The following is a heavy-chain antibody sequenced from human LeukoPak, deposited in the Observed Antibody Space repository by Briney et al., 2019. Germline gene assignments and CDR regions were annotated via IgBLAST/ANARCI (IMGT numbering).Heavy chain of an antibody. CDR1: GYSISSLYY. CDR2: IHHSGST. V-gene: IGHV4-38-2*01. J-gene: IGHJ4*02. Sequence: SETLSLTCAVSGYSISSLYYWGWIRQPPGKGLEWITSIHHSGSTDYNPSLKSRVTISVDTSKNQSSLKLRYVTAADTAVYYCARLGYCSSTSCYPDYWGQGTLVTVSS. CDR3: ARLGYCSSTSCYPDY. D-gene: IGHD2-2*01.